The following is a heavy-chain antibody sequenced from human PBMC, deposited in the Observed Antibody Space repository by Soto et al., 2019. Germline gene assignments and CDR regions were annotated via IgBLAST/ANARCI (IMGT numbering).Heavy chain of an antibody. J-gene: IGHJ3*02. Sequence: QVQLVESGGGVVQPGRSLRLSCAASGFTFSSYGMHWVRQAPGKGLEWVAVIWYDGSNKYYADSVKGRFTISRDNSKNTLYLQMNSLRAEDTAVYYCARVWDASDAFDIRGQGTMVTVSS. CDR3: ARVWDASDAFDI. V-gene: IGHV3-33*01. D-gene: IGHD1-26*01. CDR1: GFTFSSYG. CDR2: IWYDGSNK.